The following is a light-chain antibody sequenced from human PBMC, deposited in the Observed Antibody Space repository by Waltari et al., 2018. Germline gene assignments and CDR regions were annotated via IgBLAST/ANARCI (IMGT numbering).Light chain of an antibody. Sequence: SFVLTQPPSVSVAPGQTAVITCVGNNIERYRFHWYQKKPGQPAVLVLYDDTDRPSGIPDRFSGSNAEITATLTISRVEVGDEADYFCQVWDLQSDYPVVFGGGTRLIVL. V-gene: IGLV3-21*02. CDR3: QVWDLQSDYPVV. J-gene: IGLJ2*01. CDR1: NIERYR. CDR2: DDT.